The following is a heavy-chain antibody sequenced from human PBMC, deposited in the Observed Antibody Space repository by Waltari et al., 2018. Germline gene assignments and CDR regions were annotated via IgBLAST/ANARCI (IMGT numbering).Heavy chain of an antibody. CDR1: GLTFSTYW. Sequence: EVQLVESGGGLVQPGGSLRLACAASGLTFSTYWMHWVRQGRGRGLVWVSRINGDESTTNYADSVKGRFTISRDNAKNTLYLQMNSLRAEDTAVYYCAAPHSTSWYVSDYWGQGALVTVSS. CDR3: AAPHSTSWYVSDY. D-gene: IGHD2-2*01. J-gene: IGHJ4*02. V-gene: IGHV3-74*01. CDR2: INGDESTT.